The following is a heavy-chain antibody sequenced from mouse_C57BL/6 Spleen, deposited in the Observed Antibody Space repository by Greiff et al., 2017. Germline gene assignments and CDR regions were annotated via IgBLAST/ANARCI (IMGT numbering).Heavy chain of an antibody. CDR2: FNYDGSST. Sequence: DVKLVESEGGLVQPGSSMKLSCTASGFTFSDYYMAWVRQVPEKGLEWVANFNYDGSSTYYLDSLKSRFIFSRDNAKNILYLQMSSLKSEDTATYDCARDRYDYDAVYFGCWGQGTTLTVAS. V-gene: IGHV5-16*01. D-gene: IGHD2-4*01. CDR1: GFTFSDYY. CDR3: ARDRYDYDAVYFGC. J-gene: IGHJ2*01.